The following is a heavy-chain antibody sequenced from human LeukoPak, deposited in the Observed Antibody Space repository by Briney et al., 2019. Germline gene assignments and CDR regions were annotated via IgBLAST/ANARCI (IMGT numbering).Heavy chain of an antibody. Sequence: SETLSLTCTVSGGSIGSSSYYWGWIRQPPGQGLEGIGSIYYSGSTYYNPSLKNRVTLSVDVSKHPLSLKLRSATAADTAVYYCARPGIAVAGYFDYWGQGTLVTVSS. CDR3: ARPGIAVAGYFDY. J-gene: IGHJ4*02. CDR1: GGSIGSSSYY. V-gene: IGHV4-39*01. D-gene: IGHD6-19*01. CDR2: IYYSGST.